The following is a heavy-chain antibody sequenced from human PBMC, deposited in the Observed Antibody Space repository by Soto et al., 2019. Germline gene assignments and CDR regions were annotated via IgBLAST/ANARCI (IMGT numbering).Heavy chain of an antibody. J-gene: IGHJ4*02. D-gene: IGHD4-4*01. CDR1: GGYITSHY. CDR3: ARESTVTTWGFDY. CDR2: VHYSGST. Sequence: QLQLQESGPGLVKPSETLSLTCTVSGGYITSHYWSWIRQSPGKGLEWIGYVHYSGSTNYNPSPKRRITTSLDTSKNQFSLNLSTVTAADTAVYYCARESTVTTWGFDYWGQGTLVTVSS. V-gene: IGHV4-59*11.